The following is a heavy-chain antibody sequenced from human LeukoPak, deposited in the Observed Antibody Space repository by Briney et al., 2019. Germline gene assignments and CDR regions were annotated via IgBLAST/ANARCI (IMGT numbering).Heavy chain of an antibody. CDR2: IIPIFGTP. V-gene: IGHV1-69*13. CDR3: ARGGVRYDFWSGPPQKHDAFDI. J-gene: IGHJ3*02. D-gene: IGHD3-3*01. Sequence: SVKVSCKASGGTFSRYAISWVRQAPGQGLEWVGGIIPIFGTPNYAQKFLGRVTITADESTSTAYMELSSLRSEDTAVYYCARGGVRYDFWSGPPQKHDAFDIWGQGTMVTVSS. CDR1: GGTFSRYA.